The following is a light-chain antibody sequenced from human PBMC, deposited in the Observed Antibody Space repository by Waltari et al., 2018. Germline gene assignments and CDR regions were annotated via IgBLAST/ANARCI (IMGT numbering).Light chain of an antibody. V-gene: IGKV1-5*03. Sequence: DIQMTQSPSTLSASVGDRVTITCRASQSISSWLAWYQQQPGKAPKLLIYKASSLESGVPSRFSGSGSGTEFTLTISSLQPDDFATYHCQQYKSYWTFGQGTKVEIK. CDR3: QQYKSYWT. J-gene: IGKJ1*01. CDR1: QSISSW. CDR2: KAS.